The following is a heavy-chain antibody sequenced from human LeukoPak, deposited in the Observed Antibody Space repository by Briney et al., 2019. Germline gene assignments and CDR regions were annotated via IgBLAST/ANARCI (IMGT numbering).Heavy chain of an antibody. D-gene: IGHD1-26*01. CDR3: ARRGATSDAFDI. CDR2: IYTSGST. J-gene: IGHJ3*02. V-gene: IGHV4-4*09. CDR1: GGPISSYY. Sequence: SETLSLTCTVSGGPISSYYWSWIRQPPGKGLEWIGYIYTSGSTNYNPSLKSRVTISVDTSKNQFSLKLSSVTAADTAVYYCARRGATSDAFDIWGQGTMVTVSS.